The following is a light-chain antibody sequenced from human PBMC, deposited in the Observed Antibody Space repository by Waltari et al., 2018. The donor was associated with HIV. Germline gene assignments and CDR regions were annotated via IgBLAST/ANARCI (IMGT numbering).Light chain of an antibody. CDR2: GVS. J-gene: IGLJ3*02. CDR3: SSYRSSITLL. V-gene: IGLV2-18*02. Sequence: QSALTQPPSVSGSPGQSVTISCIGTSSDIGSFDHVSWFQQPPGSAPKLLIFGVSNRPSGVPVRFSGSKSGNTASLTISGLQAEDEADYYCSSYRSSITLLFGGGTKLTVL. CDR1: SSDIGSFDH.